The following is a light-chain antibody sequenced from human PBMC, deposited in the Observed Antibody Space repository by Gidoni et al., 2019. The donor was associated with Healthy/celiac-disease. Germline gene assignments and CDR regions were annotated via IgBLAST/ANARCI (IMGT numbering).Light chain of an antibody. CDR1: QDISNY. CDR3: QQYDNLPMYT. V-gene: IGKV1-33*01. J-gene: IGKJ2*01. CDR2: DAS. Sequence: DIQITQSPSSLSASVGDRVTITCQASQDISNYFNWYQQKPGKAPKRLIYDASNLETGVPSRFSGSGSGTDFTFTISSLQPEDIATYYCQQYDNLPMYTFGQGTKLEIK.